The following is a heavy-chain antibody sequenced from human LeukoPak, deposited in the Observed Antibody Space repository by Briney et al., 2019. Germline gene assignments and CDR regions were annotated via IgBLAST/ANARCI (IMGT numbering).Heavy chain of an antibody. V-gene: IGHV3-30-3*01. D-gene: IGHD3-22*01. CDR2: ISYDGSNK. CDR1: GFTFSSYA. Sequence: PGGSLRLSCAASGFTFSSYAMHWVRQAPGKGLEWVAVISYDGSNKYYADSVKGRFTISRDNSKNTLYLQMNSLRAEDTAVYYCARDQGDSSGYYLYYFDYWGQGTLATVSS. J-gene: IGHJ4*02. CDR3: ARDQGDSSGYYLYYFDY.